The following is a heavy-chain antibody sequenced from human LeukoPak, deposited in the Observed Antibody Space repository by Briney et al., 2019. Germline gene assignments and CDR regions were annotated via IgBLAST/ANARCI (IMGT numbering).Heavy chain of an antibody. CDR3: ARAPGVGELLSFDY. V-gene: IGHV1-2*02. CDR1: GYTFTGYY. D-gene: IGHD3-10*01. Sequence: ASVKVSCKASGYTFTGYYMHWVRQAPGQGLEWMGWINPNSGGTNYAQKFQGRVTMTRGTSISTAYMELSRLRSDDTAVYYCARAPGVGELLSFDYWGQGTLVTVSS. CDR2: INPNSGGT. J-gene: IGHJ4*02.